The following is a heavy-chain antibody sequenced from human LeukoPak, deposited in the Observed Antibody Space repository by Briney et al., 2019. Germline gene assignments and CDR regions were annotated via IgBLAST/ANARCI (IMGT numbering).Heavy chain of an antibody. CDR2: IYYSGST. D-gene: IGHD6-13*01. CDR3: AREVAAAAGTSPEYYFDY. CDR1: GGSISSYY. Sequence: SETLSLTCTVSGGSISSYYWSWIRQPPGKRLEWIGYIYYSGSTNYNPSLKSRVTISVDTSKNQFSLKLSSVTAADTAVYYCAREVAAAAGTSPEYYFDYWGQGTLVTVSS. J-gene: IGHJ4*02. V-gene: IGHV4-59*01.